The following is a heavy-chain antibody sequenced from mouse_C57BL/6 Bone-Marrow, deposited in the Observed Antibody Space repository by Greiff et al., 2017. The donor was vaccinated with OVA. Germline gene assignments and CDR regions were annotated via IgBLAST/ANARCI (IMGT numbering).Heavy chain of an antibody. D-gene: IGHD1-1*01. J-gene: IGHJ3*01. CDR1: GYTFTSYD. Sequence: VQLQQSGPELVKPGASVKLSCKASGYTFTSYDINWVKQRPGQGLEWIGWIYHRDGSTKYNEKFKGKATLTVDTSSSTAYMELHSLTSEDSAVYFCARTVFGAYWGQGTLVTVSA. V-gene: IGHV1-85*01. CDR2: IYHRDGST. CDR3: ARTVFGAY.